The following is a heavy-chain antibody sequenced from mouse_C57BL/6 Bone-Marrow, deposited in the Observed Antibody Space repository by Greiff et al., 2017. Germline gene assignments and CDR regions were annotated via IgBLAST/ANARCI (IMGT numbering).Heavy chain of an antibody. CDR3: ARGYYGSSADY. Sequence: EVQAAESGGGLVQSGRSLRLSCATSGFTFSDFYMEWVRQAPGKGLEWIAASRYKANDYTTEYSASVKGRFIVSRDTSQSILYLQMNALRAEDTAIYYCARGYYGSSADYWGQGTTLTVSS. CDR1: GFTFSDFY. J-gene: IGHJ2*01. D-gene: IGHD1-1*01. CDR2: SRYKANDYTT. V-gene: IGHV7-1*01.